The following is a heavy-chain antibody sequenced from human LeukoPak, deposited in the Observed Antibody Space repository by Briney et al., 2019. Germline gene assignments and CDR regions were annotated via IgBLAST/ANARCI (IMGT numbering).Heavy chain of an antibody. Sequence: SETLSLTCYVSGGSISSNSYYWGWIRQPPGKGLEWIGNIYYSGGTFYNPSLQSRVTISLDTSKNQFSLKLSSVTAADTAVYYCARAYCSGDNCNPQAPFDPWGQGTLVTVSS. D-gene: IGHD2-15*01. CDR3: ARAYCSGDNCNPQAPFDP. CDR1: GGSISSNSYY. J-gene: IGHJ5*02. V-gene: IGHV4-39*07. CDR2: IYYSGGT.